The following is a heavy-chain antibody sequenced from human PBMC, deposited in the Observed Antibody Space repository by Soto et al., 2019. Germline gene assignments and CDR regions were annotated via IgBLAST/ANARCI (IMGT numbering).Heavy chain of an antibody. CDR2: ISGSGGST. J-gene: IGHJ4*02. D-gene: IGHD3-3*01. CDR1: GFTFRSYA. Sequence: GGSLRLSCAACGFTFRSYAMSWARQAPGKGLEWVSAISGSGGSTYYADSVKGRFTISRDNSKNTLYLQMNSLRAEDTAVYYCANLRMIFGEDYWGQGTLVTGSS. CDR3: ANLRMIFGEDY. V-gene: IGHV3-23*01.